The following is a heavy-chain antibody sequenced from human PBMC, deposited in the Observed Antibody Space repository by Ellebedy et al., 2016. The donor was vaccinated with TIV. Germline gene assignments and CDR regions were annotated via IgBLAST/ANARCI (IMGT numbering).Heavy chain of an antibody. CDR2: ISANSRNT. V-gene: IGHV1-18*04. D-gene: IGHD6-19*01. CDR3: ARDQDDSSKFDY. CDR1: PYIFTTSG. Sequence: ASVKVSCXASPYIFTTSGPSCVRHPPGQGLDWVGWISANSRNTNSEQKFQGRVTLTTDTSTSTAYLELSSLRSDDTAIYYCARDQDDSSKFDYWGQGTLVTVSS. J-gene: IGHJ4*02.